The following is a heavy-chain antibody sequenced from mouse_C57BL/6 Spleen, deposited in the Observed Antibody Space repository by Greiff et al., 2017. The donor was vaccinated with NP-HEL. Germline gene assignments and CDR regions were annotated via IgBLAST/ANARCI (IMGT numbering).Heavy chain of an antibody. V-gene: IGHV14-2*01. CDR2: IDPEDGDT. CDR1: GFNIKDYY. J-gene: IGHJ2*01. Sequence: EVQLQQSGAELVQPGASVKLSCTASGFNIKDYYMPWVKQRTEQGLEWIGRIDPEDGDTKYAPKFQGKATITADTSSNTAYLQLSSLTSDDTAVYYCARDDATYFDYWGQGTTLTVSS. CDR3: ARDDATYFDY. D-gene: IGHD1-1*01.